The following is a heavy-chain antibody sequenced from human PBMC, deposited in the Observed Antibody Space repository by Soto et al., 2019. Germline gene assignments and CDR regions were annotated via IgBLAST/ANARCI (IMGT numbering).Heavy chain of an antibody. CDR2: ISYDGSNK. J-gene: IGHJ4*02. CDR3: AKAQGLSDWNDVKVY. Sequence: QVQLVESGGGVVQPGRSLRLSCAASGFTFSSYGMHWVRQAPGKGLEWVAVISYDGSNKYYADSVKGRFTISRDNSKKTLYLQMNSLRAEDTAVYYCAKAQGLSDWNDVKVYWGQGTLVTVSP. D-gene: IGHD1-1*01. CDR1: GFTFSSYG. V-gene: IGHV3-30*18.